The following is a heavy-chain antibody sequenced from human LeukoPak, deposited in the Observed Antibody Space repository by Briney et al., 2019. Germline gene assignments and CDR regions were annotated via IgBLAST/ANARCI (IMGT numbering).Heavy chain of an antibody. V-gene: IGHV1-24*01. J-gene: IGHJ4*02. CDR1: GYTLSELL. Sequence: GASVKVSCKASGYTLSELLVHWVRQAPGKGLEWMGGFDPDHGNIIYAQKFQGRVTMTRDTSTSTVYMELSSLRSEDTAVYYCARSPSPYVGERGDYWGQGTLVTVSS. D-gene: IGHD1-26*01. CDR3: ARSPSPYVGERGDY. CDR2: FDPDHGNI.